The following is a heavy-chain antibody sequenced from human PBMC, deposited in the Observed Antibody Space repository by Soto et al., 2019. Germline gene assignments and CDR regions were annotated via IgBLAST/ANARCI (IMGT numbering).Heavy chain of an antibody. D-gene: IGHD5-18*01. J-gene: IGHJ6*02. CDR2: ITGSGGDI. CDR1: GFTFSTYA. CDR3: AKDPATPYNRYSGSGNYGLDV. Sequence: EVQLLESGGGLVQPGGSLRLSCAASGFTFSTYAMSWVRQAPGMGLEWVSTITGSGGDIYYADSVSGRFTISRDNSKNTLYLQMNSLRAEDTAVYYCAKDPATPYNRYSGSGNYGLDVWGQGTTVTVSS. V-gene: IGHV3-23*01.